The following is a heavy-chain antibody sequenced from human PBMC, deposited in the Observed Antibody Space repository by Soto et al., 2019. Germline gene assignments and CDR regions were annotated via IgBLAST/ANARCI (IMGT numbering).Heavy chain of an antibody. Sequence: SETLSLTCTVSGASMNSYHWSWIRQPAGKGLEWIGHIHSSGSTNYNPSLKSRVTMSVDTSKNRFSLRLMSLTAADTAVYYCARDKGVAAAGITWFDPWGQGSPVTVYS. V-gene: IGHV4-4*07. D-gene: IGHD6-13*01. J-gene: IGHJ5*02. CDR3: ARDKGVAAAGITWFDP. CDR1: GASMNSYH. CDR2: IHSSGST.